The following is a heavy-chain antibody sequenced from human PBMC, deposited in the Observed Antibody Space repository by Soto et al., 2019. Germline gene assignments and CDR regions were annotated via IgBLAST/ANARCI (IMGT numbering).Heavy chain of an antibody. CDR2: IYYSGST. CDR3: ARQTVTTIQIDY. CDR1: GGSISSYY. J-gene: IGHJ4*02. V-gene: IGHV4-59*01. Sequence: SETLSLTCTVSGGSISSYYWSWIRQPPGKGLEWIGYIYYSGSTNYNPSLKSRVTISVDTSKNQFSLKLSSVTAADTAVYYCARQTVTTIQIDYWGQGTLVTVSS. D-gene: IGHD4-17*01.